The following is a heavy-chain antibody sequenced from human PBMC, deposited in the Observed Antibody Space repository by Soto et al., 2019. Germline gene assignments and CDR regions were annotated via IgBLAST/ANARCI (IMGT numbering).Heavy chain of an antibody. Sequence: VGSLRLSCAASGFTLSDYWMSWVRQAPGKGPEWVANIKFDGSVKQYVDSVRGRFTISRDNSRDSLFLQMNSLRAGDTAVYYCVKDGGYCSSTTCYSPRNHYFDSWGQGTLVTVSS. V-gene: IGHV3-7*03. D-gene: IGHD2-2*01. CDR2: IKFDGSVK. J-gene: IGHJ4*02. CDR1: GFTLSDYW. CDR3: VKDGGYCSSTTCYSPRNHYFDS.